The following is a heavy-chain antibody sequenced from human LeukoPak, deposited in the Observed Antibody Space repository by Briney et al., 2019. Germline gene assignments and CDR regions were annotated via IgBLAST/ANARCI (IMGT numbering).Heavy chain of an antibody. V-gene: IGHV3-23*01. Sequence: PGGSLRLSCAASGFTISNYAMSWVRQAPGKGLGWVSGISGSGGSTYYADSVKGRFTISRDNSKNTQYLQMNSLRAEDTAVYYCAKKTGYYGSGSYYPIDYWGQGTLVTVSS. CDR1: GFTISNYA. D-gene: IGHD3-10*01. J-gene: IGHJ4*02. CDR3: AKKTGYYGSGSYYPIDY. CDR2: ISGSGGST.